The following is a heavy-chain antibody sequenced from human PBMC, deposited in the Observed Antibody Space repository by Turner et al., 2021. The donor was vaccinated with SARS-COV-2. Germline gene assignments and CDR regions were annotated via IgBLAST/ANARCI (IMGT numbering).Heavy chain of an antibody. CDR1: GGSISRGGYY. CDR3: ARGPDTWENDSCLDY. Sequence: VQLQESCSGLVKPPQTLSLTCTVSGGSISRGGYYWSWIRQHPGKGLEWIGNNYYSGSTYYNPSLKSRVTISVDTSKNQFSLKLTSVTAADTAVYYCARGPDTWENDSCLDYWGQGTLVTVSS. V-gene: IGHV4-31*03. CDR2: NYYSGST. J-gene: IGHJ4*02. D-gene: IGHD3-22*01.